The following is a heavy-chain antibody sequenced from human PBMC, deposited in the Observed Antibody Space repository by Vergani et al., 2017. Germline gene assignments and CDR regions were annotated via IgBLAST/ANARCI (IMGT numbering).Heavy chain of an antibody. CDR2: ISSSGSTI. D-gene: IGHD3-9*01. Sequence: QVQLVESGGGLVKPGGSLRLSCAASGFTFSDYYMSWIRQAPGKGLEWVSYISSSGSTIYYADSVKGRFTISRDNAKNSLYLQMNSLRAEATAVYYCSRDSRPYYDILTGYFDAFDIWGQGTMVTVSS. CDR1: GFTFSDYY. CDR3: SRDSRPYYDILTGYFDAFDI. J-gene: IGHJ3*02. V-gene: IGHV3-11*01.